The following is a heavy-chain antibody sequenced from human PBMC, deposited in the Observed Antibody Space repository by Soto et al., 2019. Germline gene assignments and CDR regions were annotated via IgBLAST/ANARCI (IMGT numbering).Heavy chain of an antibody. J-gene: IGHJ4*02. V-gene: IGHV1-69*06. CDR1: GGTFNTFA. CDR2: IVPILGPA. CDR3: ARAATRSFDS. Sequence: QVQLVQSGAEVKKPGSSVNVSCKASGGTFNTFAISWVRQAPGQGLEYLGGIVPILGPAFYAQRFQGRVTITADKSTNTAYVELTSLSSEDTAVYYCARAATRSFDSWGQGTQVTVSS.